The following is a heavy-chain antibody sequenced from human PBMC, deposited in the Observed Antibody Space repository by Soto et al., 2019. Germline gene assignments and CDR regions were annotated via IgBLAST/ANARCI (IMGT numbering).Heavy chain of an antibody. Sequence: GGSLRLSCAASGFTFSIYSMNWVRQAPGKGLEWVSYITSTGSTTYYADSVKGRFTISRDNAKNSLYLQMNSLRDDDTAVYYCASPAYYGLDPWGQGTLVTVSS. CDR3: ASPAYYGLDP. J-gene: IGHJ5*02. CDR2: ITSTGSTT. D-gene: IGHD1-26*01. V-gene: IGHV3-48*02. CDR1: GFTFSIYS.